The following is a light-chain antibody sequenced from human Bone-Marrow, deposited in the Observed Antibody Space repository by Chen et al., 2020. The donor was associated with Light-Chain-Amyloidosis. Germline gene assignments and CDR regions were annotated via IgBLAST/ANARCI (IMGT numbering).Light chain of an antibody. Sequence: SYVLTQPSSVSVAPGQTATIACGGNNIESTSVHWYQQTPGQAPLLVVYDDSDRPSGIPERLSGSNSGNTATLASSRVEAGDEADYYCQVWDRSSDRPVFGGGTKLTVL. V-gene: IGLV3-21*02. CDR1: NIESTS. J-gene: IGLJ3*02. CDR3: QVWDRSSDRPV. CDR2: DDS.